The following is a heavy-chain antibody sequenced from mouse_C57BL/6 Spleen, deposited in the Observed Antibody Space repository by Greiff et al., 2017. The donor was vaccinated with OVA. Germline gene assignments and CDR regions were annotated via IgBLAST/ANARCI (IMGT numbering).Heavy chain of an antibody. D-gene: IGHD2-4*01. CDR3: ARRDDYGAYYAMDY. CDR1: GFTFSDYG. J-gene: IGHJ4*01. V-gene: IGHV5-17*01. Sequence: EVKLVESGGGLVKPGGSLKLSCAASGFTFSDYGMHWVRQAPEKGLEWVAYISSGSSTIYYADTVKGRFTISRDNAKNTLFLQMTSLRSEDTAMYYCARRDDYGAYYAMDYWGQGTSVTVSS. CDR2: ISSGSSTI.